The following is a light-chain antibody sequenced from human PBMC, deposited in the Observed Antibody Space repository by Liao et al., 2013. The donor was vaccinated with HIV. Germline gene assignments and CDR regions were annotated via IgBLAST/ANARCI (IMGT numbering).Light chain of an antibody. V-gene: IGLV3-21*04. CDR2: YDS. CDR3: QVWDSSSDHWV. Sequence: SYVLTQSPSASVAPGKTASITCGGXSIGSKSVHWYQQKPGQAPVVVIYYDSDRPSGIPERFSGSNSGNTATLTISRVEAGDEADYYCQVWDSSSDHWVFGGGTKLTVL. J-gene: IGLJ3*02. CDR1: SIGSKS.